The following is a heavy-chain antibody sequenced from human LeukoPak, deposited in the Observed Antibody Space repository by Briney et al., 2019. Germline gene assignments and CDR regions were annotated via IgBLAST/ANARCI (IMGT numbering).Heavy chain of an antibody. V-gene: IGHV1-2*06. D-gene: IGHD3-22*01. CDR2: INPNSGGT. Sequence: ASVKVSCKASGYTFTGYYMHWVRQAPGQGLEWMGRINPNSGGTNYAQKFQGRVTMTRDTSISTAYMELSRLRSDDTAVYYCARDYLVGDDSGGYLAYWGQGTLVTVSS. J-gene: IGHJ4*02. CDR1: GYTFTGYY. CDR3: ARDYLVGDDSGGYLAY.